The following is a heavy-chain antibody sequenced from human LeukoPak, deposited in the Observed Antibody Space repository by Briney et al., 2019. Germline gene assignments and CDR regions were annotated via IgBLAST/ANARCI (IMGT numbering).Heavy chain of an antibody. V-gene: IGHV3-23*01. D-gene: IGHD4-23*01. CDR3: AKNRPGALAGGEEN. CDR2: ITGSGGST. CDR1: GFTYSNCA. Sequence: PVGSLRLSCEASGFTYSNCAMSSGRGGPGKGVWCVSSITGSGGSTYYAASVKGRFTISRDNSKNQLYLQMKSLSAADSAVYYCAKNRPGALAGGEENWGQGTLVTVS. J-gene: IGHJ4*02.